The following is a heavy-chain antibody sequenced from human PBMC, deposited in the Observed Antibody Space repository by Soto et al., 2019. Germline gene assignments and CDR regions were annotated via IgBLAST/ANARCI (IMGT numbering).Heavy chain of an antibody. Sequence: SVKVSCKASGGTFSSYAISWVRQAPGQGLEWMGGIIPIFGTANYAQKFQGRVTITADESTSTAYMELSSLRSEDTAVYYCASGSCSGGSCYHSWARLDPWGQGTLVTVSS. J-gene: IGHJ5*02. CDR2: IIPIFGTA. V-gene: IGHV1-69*13. CDR1: GGTFSSYA. CDR3: ASGSCSGGSCYHSWARLDP. D-gene: IGHD2-15*01.